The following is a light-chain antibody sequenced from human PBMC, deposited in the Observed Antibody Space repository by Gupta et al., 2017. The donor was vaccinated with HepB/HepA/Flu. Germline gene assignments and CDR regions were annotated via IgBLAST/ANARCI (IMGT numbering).Light chain of an antibody. CDR2: SAS. Sequence: DIQMTQSPSSLSASIGDRVTITCRASQHIKTFLNWYQQKPGKAPNLLIYSASTVHSGVPSRFSGSGSGTDFTLTISSLQPEDFGTYYCQQRDSSPITFGGGTKVDIK. J-gene: IGKJ4*01. V-gene: IGKV1-39*01. CDR3: QQRDSSPIT. CDR1: QHIKTF.